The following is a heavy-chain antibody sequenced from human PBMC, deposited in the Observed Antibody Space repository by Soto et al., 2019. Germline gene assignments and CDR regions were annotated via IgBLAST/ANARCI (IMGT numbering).Heavy chain of an antibody. D-gene: IGHD6-19*01. J-gene: IGHJ6*02. CDR1: GADINTYS. CDR2: IYTSASI. CDR3: ARDREAGYNFYYGMDV. V-gene: IGHV4-4*07. Sequence: SETLSLTCIVSGADINTYSWTWIRQPAGKGLEWIGRIYTSASINYNPSLRGRVTLSVDTSTNQVSLKLASVTAADTAVYYCARDREAGYNFYYGMDVWGQGTTVTVSS.